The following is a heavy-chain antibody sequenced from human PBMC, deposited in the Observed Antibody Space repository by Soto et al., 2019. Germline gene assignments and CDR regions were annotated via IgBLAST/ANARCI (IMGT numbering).Heavy chain of an antibody. CDR3: ARRPRGSSSSDWFDP. V-gene: IGHV4-39*01. Sequence: PSETLSLTCTVSGGSISSGGYYWSWIRQHPGKGLEWIGSIYYSGSTYYNPSLKSRVTISVDTSKNQFSLKLSSVTAADTAVYYCARRPRGSSSSDWFDPWGQGTLVTVSS. J-gene: IGHJ5*02. D-gene: IGHD6-6*01. CDR2: IYYSGST. CDR1: GGSISSGGYY.